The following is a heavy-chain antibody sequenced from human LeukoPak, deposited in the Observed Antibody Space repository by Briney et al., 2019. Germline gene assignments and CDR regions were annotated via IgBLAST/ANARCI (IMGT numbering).Heavy chain of an antibody. V-gene: IGHV3-74*01. CDR1: GFDFSSNW. CDR2: IKGDGIST. CDR3: AKGGKWDVTPFDY. D-gene: IGHD1-26*01. Sequence: GGSLRLSYAASGFDFSSNWMHWVRHAPGQGLVWVSRIKGDGISTNYADSVKGRFTISRDNSKNTLYLQVNSLRAEDTAVYYCAKGGKWDVTPFDYWGQGTLVTVSS. J-gene: IGHJ4*02.